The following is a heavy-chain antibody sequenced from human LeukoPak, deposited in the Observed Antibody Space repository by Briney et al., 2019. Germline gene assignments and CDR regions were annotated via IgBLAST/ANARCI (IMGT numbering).Heavy chain of an antibody. D-gene: IGHD2-21*02. CDR3: ARDREVVTAKAQMDV. CDR2: IYIDSNT. V-gene: IGHV3-53*01. CDR1: GFTVSTNH. J-gene: IGHJ6*04. Sequence: PGGSLRLSCAVSGFTVSTNHMSWVRQAPGKGLEWVSVIYIDSNTYYTDSVKGRFTISRDNSKNTVFLQMNSLRAEDTAVYYCARDREVVTAKAQMDVWGKGTTVTVSS.